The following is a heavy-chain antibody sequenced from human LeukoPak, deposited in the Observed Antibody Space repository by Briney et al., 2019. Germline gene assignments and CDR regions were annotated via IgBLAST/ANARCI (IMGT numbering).Heavy chain of an antibody. Sequence: GSLRLSWAGPGFTLINHWVSWVRPAPGKGLEWVANQKQDGSEKYYVDSVKGRFTISRDNAKNSLYLHMNSLRAEDTAVYYCARDWRDSSGYYALFDYWGQGTLVTVSS. CDR2: QKQDGSEK. D-gene: IGHD3-22*01. V-gene: IGHV3-7*01. CDR1: GFTLINHW. J-gene: IGHJ4*02. CDR3: ARDWRDSSGYYALFDY.